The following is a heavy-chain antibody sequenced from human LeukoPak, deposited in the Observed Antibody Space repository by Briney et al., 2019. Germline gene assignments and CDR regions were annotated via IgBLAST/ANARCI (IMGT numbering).Heavy chain of an antibody. Sequence: ASVKISCKVSGYTFTDYYMHWVQQAPGKGLEWMGLVDPEDGETIYAEKFQGRVTITADTSTDTAYMELSGLRSEDTAVYYCATDPLSNNYDYWGQGTLVTVSS. CDR1: GYTFTDYY. V-gene: IGHV1-69-2*01. D-gene: IGHD4-11*01. J-gene: IGHJ4*02. CDR2: VDPEDGET. CDR3: ATDPLSNNYDY.